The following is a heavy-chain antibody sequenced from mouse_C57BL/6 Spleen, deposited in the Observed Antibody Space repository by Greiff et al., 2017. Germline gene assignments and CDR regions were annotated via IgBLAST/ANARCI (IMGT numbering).Heavy chain of an antibody. D-gene: IGHD2-3*01. CDR3: ARAGYNGRFAY. V-gene: IGHV5-4*03. J-gene: IGHJ3*01. CDR1: GFTFSSYA. Sequence: VKLVESGGGLVKPGGSLKLSCAASGFTFSSYAMSWVRQTPEKRLEWVATISAGGSYTYYPDTVKGRFTISRDTAKNNLYLHMSHLKNEDAAMYYCARAGYNGRFAYWGQGTLVTVSA. CDR2: ISAGGSYT.